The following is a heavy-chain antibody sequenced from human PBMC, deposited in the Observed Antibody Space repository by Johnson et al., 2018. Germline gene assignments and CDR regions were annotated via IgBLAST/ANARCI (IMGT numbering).Heavy chain of an antibody. CDR1: GFIFSRYW. D-gene: IGHD3-16*01. V-gene: IGHV3-7*01. CDR2: IKEDGSEK. J-gene: IGHJ4*02. CDR3: ARIMGGGPDY. Sequence: VQLVESGGGLVQPGGSLRLSCAASGFIFSRYWMSWVRKAPGKGLEWVANIKEDGSEKYYVDSVKGRFTISRDNAKNPLYLQMNRLRTEVTAVYYCARIMGGGPDYGGQGTLVTVSS.